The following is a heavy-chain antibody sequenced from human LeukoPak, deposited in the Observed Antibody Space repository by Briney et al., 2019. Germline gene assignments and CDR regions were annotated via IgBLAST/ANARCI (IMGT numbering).Heavy chain of an antibody. Sequence: ASVKVSCKASGYTFTSYGISWVRQAPGQGLEWMGWISAYNGNTNYAQKLQGRVTMTTDTSTSTAYMELRSLRSDDTAVYYCARGPRGWTNLWGYFDLWGRGTLVTVSS. CDR3: ARGPRGWTNLWGYFDL. CDR2: ISAYNGNT. V-gene: IGHV1-18*01. CDR1: GYTFTSYG. D-gene: IGHD6-19*01. J-gene: IGHJ2*01.